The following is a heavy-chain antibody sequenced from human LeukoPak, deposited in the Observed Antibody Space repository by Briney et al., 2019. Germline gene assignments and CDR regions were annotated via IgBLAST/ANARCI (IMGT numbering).Heavy chain of an antibody. J-gene: IGHJ6*02. CDR2: IYPGDSDT. CDR3: ARSIAAADPYYYYGMDV. V-gene: IGHV5-51*01. CDR1: GYILTSYW. D-gene: IGHD6-13*01. Sequence: GESLKISCKASGYILTSYWIGWVRQMPGKGLEWMGFIYPGDSDTRYSPSFQGQVTISADKSISTAYLQWSSLKASDTAMYYCARSIAAADPYYYYGMDVWGQGTTVTVSS.